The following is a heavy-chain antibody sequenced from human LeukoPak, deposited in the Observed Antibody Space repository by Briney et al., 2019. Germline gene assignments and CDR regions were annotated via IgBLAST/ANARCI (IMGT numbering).Heavy chain of an antibody. Sequence: PGGSLRLSCAASGFTVSSNYMSWVRQAPGKGLEWVSSISSSSSYIYYADSVKGRFTISRDNAKNSLYLQMNSLRAEDTAVYYCARTLAAPDYWGQGTLVTVSS. CDR1: GFTVSSNY. V-gene: IGHV3-21*01. CDR3: ARTLAAPDY. D-gene: IGHD6-13*01. CDR2: ISSSSSYI. J-gene: IGHJ4*02.